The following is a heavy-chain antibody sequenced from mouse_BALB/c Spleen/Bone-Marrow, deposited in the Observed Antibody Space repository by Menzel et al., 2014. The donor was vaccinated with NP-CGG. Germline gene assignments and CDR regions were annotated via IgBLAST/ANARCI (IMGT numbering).Heavy chain of an antibody. CDR3: ASVYDYGRGYAMDY. J-gene: IGHJ4*01. Sequence: VQLVESGAELVRPGSSVKISCKASGYAFSNYGMNWVKQRPGQGLEWIGQIYPGDGDTNYNGKFKGRVTLTADKSPSTAYMQLSSLTSEDSAVYFCASVYDYGRGYAMDYWGQGTSVTVSS. V-gene: IGHV1-80*01. CDR1: GYAFSNYG. CDR2: IYPGDGDT. D-gene: IGHD2-4*01.